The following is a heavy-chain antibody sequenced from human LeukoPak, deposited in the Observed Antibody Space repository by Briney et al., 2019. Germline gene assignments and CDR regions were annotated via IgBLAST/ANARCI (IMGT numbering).Heavy chain of an antibody. CDR2: INPNSGGT. CDR3: ARALGYCSSTSCPAYGMDV. D-gene: IGHD2-2*01. V-gene: IGHV1-2*04. CDR1: GYTFTGYY. J-gene: IGHJ6*04. Sequence: ASEKVSCKASGYTFTGYYMHWVRQAPAAGLEWMGWINPNSGGTNYAQQFQGWVTMTRDTSISTAYMELSRLRSDDTAVYYCARALGYCSSTSCPAYGMDVWGKGTTVTVSS.